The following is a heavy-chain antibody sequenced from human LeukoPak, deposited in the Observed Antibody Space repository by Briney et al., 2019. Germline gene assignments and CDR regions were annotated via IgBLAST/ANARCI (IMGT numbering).Heavy chain of an antibody. J-gene: IGHJ5*02. V-gene: IGHV4-31*03. CDR1: GGSISSGGYY. CDR3: ASLRAANNWFDP. CDR2: IYYSGTT. D-gene: IGHD6-13*01. Sequence: SETLSLTCTVSGGSISSGGYYWSWIRQHPGKGLEWIGYIYYSGTTYYNPSLKSRVTISVDRSKNQFSLRLSSVTAADTAVYYCASLRAANNWFDPWGQGTLVTVSS.